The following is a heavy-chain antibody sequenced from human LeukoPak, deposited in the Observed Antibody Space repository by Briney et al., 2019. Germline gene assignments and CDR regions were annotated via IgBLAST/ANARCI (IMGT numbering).Heavy chain of an antibody. D-gene: IGHD6-13*01. Sequence: GGSLRLSCAASGFTFSSYAMHWVRQAPGKGLEWVAVISYDGSNKYYADSVKGRFTISRDNSKNTLYLQMNSLRAEDTAVYYCARQKYSSNMDVWGQGTTVTVPS. CDR2: ISYDGSNK. V-gene: IGHV3-30-3*01. CDR1: GFTFSSYA. J-gene: IGHJ6*02. CDR3: ARQKYSSNMDV.